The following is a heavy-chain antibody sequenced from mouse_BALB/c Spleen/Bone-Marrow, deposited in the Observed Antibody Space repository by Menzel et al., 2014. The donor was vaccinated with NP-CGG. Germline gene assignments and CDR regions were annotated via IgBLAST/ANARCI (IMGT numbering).Heavy chain of an antibody. CDR3: ARAYYVNYDAMDY. D-gene: IGHD2-10*01. V-gene: IGHV1-9*01. CDR2: ILPGSGST. J-gene: IGHJ4*01. Sequence: VQLQQSGAALMKPGASMKISCKATGYTFSSYWIEWVKQRPGHGLEWIGEILPGSGSTNYNERFKGKATFTADTSSNTAYMQLSSLTSEDSAVYYCARAYYVNYDAMDYWGQGTSVTVPS. CDR1: GYTFSSYW.